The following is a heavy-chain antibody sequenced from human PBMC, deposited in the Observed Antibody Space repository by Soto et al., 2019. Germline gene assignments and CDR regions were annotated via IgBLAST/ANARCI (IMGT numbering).Heavy chain of an antibody. J-gene: IGHJ4*02. V-gene: IGHV3-7*05. D-gene: IGHD5-18*01. Sequence: ESGGGLVQPGGSLRLSCAASGFIFSSYWMSWVRQAPGKGLEWVANIKQDGSEKYYVDSVKGRFTISRDNAKNSLYLQMNSLRAEDTAVYYCARDRRYSYGYDYWGQGTLVTVSS. CDR1: GFIFSSYW. CDR3: ARDRRYSYGYDY. CDR2: IKQDGSEK.